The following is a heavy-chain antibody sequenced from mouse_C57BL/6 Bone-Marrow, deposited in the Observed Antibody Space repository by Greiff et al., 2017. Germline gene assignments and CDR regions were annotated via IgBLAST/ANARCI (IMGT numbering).Heavy chain of an antibody. J-gene: IGHJ2*01. CDR1: DSEVFPIAY. V-gene: IGHV15-2*01. CDR3: ARGDY. CDR2: IIPSIGST. Sequence: VQLQQSGSELRSPGSSVKLSCKDFDSEVFPIAYMSWVRPKPGPGFDWIGGIIPSIGSTIYGVKFEDKATLDADTLSNTAYMELNSQTSEDSAIYNCARGDYWGQGTTLTVAS.